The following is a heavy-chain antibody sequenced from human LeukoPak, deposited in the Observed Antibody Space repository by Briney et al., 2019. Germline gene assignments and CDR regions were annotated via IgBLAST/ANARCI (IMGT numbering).Heavy chain of an antibody. D-gene: IGHD3-3*01. V-gene: IGHV4-4*07. Sequence: SETLSLTCTASGGSISGYYWTWIRQPAGKGLEWIGRIYSSGSTGYNPSLKSRVTISVGTSKNQISLKLSSVTAADTATEYFARHWSGSVTAADIWGQGTMVTVSS. J-gene: IGHJ3*02. CDR1: GGSISGYY. CDR2: IYSSGST. CDR3: ARHWSGSVTAADI.